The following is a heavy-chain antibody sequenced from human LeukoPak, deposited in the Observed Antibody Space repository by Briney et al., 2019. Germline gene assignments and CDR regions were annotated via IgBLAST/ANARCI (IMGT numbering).Heavy chain of an antibody. V-gene: IGHV3-53*01. Sequence: GGSLRLSCAASGLTGNSIYMSWVRQAPGKGLEWVSVIYSGGSTYYADSVKGRFTISRDNAKNSLYLQMNSLRAEDTAVYYCARSQSSSWYRPLYYFDYWGQGTLVTVSS. CDR2: IYSGGST. J-gene: IGHJ4*02. CDR3: ARSQSSSWYRPLYYFDY. CDR1: GLTGNSIY. D-gene: IGHD6-13*01.